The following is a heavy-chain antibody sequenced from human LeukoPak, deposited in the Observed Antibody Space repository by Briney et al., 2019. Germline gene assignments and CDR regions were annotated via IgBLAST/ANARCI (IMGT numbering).Heavy chain of an antibody. CDR1: GGSISSYY. CDR3: ARSKVWLQFDY. J-gene: IGHJ4*02. Sequence: SETLSLTCTVSGGSISSYYWSWIRQPAGKGLEWIGSIYYSGSTYYNPSLKSRVTISVDTSKNQFSLKLSSVTAADTAVYYCARSKVWLQFDYWGQGTLVTVSS. D-gene: IGHD5-24*01. CDR2: IYYSGST. V-gene: IGHV4-59*05.